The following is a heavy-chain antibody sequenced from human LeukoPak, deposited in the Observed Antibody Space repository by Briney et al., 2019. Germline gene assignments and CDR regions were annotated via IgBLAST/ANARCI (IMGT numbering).Heavy chain of an antibody. CDR1: GFTFSSTG. J-gene: IGHJ4*02. V-gene: IGHV3-30*02. Sequence: PGGSLRLSCTASGFTFSSTGMHWVRQAPGKGLEWVSYIRYDGNNKYYGDSVKGRLTVSRDNSKNTLYLQRNSLRVEDTAVYYCARTYNPDYWGQGTLVTVSS. CDR2: IRYDGNNK. D-gene: IGHD1-14*01. CDR3: ARTYNPDY.